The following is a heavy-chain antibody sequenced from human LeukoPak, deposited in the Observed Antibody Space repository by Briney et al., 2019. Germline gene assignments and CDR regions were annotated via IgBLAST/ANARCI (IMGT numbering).Heavy chain of an antibody. J-gene: IGHJ4*02. CDR3: ATGGRSGVALEQ. V-gene: IGHV3-53*01. Sequence: PGGSLRLSCVVSGFXASSNYITWVRQAPGKGLDWISLIYSGGSTYYADSVMGRFTISRDNSKTTLFLQMNSLKAEDTAVYYCATGGRSGVALEQWGQGTLVTVSS. D-gene: IGHD1/OR15-1a*01. CDR1: GFXASSNY. CDR2: IYSGGST.